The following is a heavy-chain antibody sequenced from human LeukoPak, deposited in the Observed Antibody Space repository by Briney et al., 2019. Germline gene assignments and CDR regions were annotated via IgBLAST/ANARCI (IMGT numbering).Heavy chain of an antibody. D-gene: IGHD3-22*01. CDR2: INSDGSST. V-gene: IGHV3-74*01. J-gene: IGHJ4*02. CDR3: VRDNLYYYDSSGYTFDY. CDR1: GFTFSNYW. Sequence: GGSLRLSCAASGFTFSNYWMHWVRHAPGKGLVWVSRINSDGSSTSYADSVKGRFTTSRDNAKNTLYLQINSLRAEDTAVYYCVRDNLYYYDSSGYTFDYWGQGTLVTVSS.